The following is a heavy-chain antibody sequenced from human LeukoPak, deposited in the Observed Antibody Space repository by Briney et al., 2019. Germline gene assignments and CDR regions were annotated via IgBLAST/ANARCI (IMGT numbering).Heavy chain of an antibody. V-gene: IGHV4-31*03. J-gene: IGHJ4*02. Sequence: PSETLSLTCTVSGGSISSGGYYWSWIRQHPGKGLEWIGYIYYSGSTYYNPSLKSRVTISVDTSKNQFSLKLSSVTAADTAVYYCARAPLGEDYGDYALDYWGQGTLVTVSS. CDR1: GGSISSGGYY. CDR3: ARAPLGEDYGDYALDY. CDR2: IYYSGST. D-gene: IGHD4-17*01.